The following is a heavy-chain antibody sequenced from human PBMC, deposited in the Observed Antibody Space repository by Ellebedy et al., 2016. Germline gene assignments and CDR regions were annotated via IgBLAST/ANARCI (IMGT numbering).Heavy chain of an antibody. CDR3: SREEV. CDR2: IKGDGSEK. J-gene: IGHJ4*02. Sequence: GESLKISCTGSGFTFSRLWMSWLRQAPGKGLEWVASIKGDGSEKNYVDSVTGRFTISRDNDKNSLYLQMDSLRDEETALYYCSREEVWGQGTLVTVSS. CDR1: GFTFSRLW. V-gene: IGHV3-7*01.